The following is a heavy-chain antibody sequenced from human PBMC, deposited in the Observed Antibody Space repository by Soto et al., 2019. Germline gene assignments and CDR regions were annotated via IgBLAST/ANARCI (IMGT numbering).Heavy chain of an antibody. CDR3: ARRARPDFYYMDV. V-gene: IGHV3-64*01. D-gene: IGHD6-6*01. J-gene: IGHJ6*03. CDR2: ISSNGVGT. Sequence: TGGSLRLSCAASGFTLSGYSMDWVRPAPGKGLEYVSGISSNGVGTYYANSVQGRFTISRDNSKNTVYLQMGSLRPEDMAVYYCARRARPDFYYMDVWGKGTTVTVSS. CDR1: GFTLSGYS.